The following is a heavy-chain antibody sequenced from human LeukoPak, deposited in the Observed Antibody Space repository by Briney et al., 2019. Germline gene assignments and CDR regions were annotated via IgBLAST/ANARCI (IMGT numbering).Heavy chain of an antibody. CDR1: GGSISSGGYS. CDR2: IYHSGRT. CDR3: AREYYDILTGHQGAFDI. D-gene: IGHD3-9*01. Sequence: SQTLSLSCAVSGGSISSGGYSWSWIRQPPGKGLEWIGYIYHSGRTYYNPSLKSRVTISVDRSKNQFSLKLSSVTAADTAVYYCAREYYDILTGHQGAFDIWGQGTMVTVSS. J-gene: IGHJ3*02. V-gene: IGHV4-30-2*01.